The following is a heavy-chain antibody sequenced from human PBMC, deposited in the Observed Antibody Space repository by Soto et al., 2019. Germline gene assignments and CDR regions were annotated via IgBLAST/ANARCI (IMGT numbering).Heavy chain of an antibody. CDR1: GFTFIGSP. Sequence: EVQLVESGGGLVQPGGSLKLSCAPSGFTFIGSPMHWVRQASGKGLEWVGRTRRKANNYATEYGASLKGRFTISRDDSKNTAYLQMNSLNTEDTAVYYCSRQASDFWSGKPQYYMDVWGKGTTVTVSS. CDR3: SRQASDFWSGKPQYYMDV. J-gene: IGHJ6*03. D-gene: IGHD3-3*01. V-gene: IGHV3-73*01. CDR2: TRRKANNYAT.